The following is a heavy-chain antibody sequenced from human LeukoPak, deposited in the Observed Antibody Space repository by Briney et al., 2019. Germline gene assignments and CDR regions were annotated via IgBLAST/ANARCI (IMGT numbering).Heavy chain of an antibody. V-gene: IGHV4-59*01. CDR1: GGSISSYY. CDR2: IYYSGST. Sequence: PSETLSLTCTVSGGSISSYYWSWIRQPPGKGLEWIGYIYYSGSTNYNPSLKSRVTISVDTSKNQFSLKLSSVTAADTAVYYCARGPQERYSSGLGWFDPWGQGTLVTVSS. CDR3: ARGPQERYSSGLGWFDP. D-gene: IGHD6-19*01. J-gene: IGHJ5*02.